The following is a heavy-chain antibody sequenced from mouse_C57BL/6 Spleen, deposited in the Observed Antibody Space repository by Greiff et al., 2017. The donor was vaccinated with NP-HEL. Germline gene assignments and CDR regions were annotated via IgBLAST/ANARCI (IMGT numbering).Heavy chain of an antibody. CDR1: GFTFTDYY. Sequence: EVKLVESGGGLVQPGGSLSLSCAASGFTFTDYYMSWVRQPPGKALEWLGFIRNKANGYTTEYSASVKGRFTISRDNSQSILYLQMNALRAEDSATYYCARYIGGSSGYGFAYWGQGTLVTVSA. D-gene: IGHD3-2*02. CDR2: IRNKANGYTT. CDR3: ARYIGGSSGYGFAY. J-gene: IGHJ3*01. V-gene: IGHV7-3*01.